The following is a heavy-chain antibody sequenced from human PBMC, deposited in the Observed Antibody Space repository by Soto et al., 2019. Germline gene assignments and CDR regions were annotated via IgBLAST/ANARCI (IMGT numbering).Heavy chain of an antibody. CDR3: ARVWYILNDADY. Sequence: EVQLVESGGGLVQPGGSLRLSCAASGFIVSSTYMTWVRQAPGKGLEWVSVIYSGGSTFYADSVKGRFTISRDNSKNTLYLQMNNLRAEDTAVYYCARVWYILNDADYWGQGTLVTVSP. J-gene: IGHJ4*02. CDR2: IYSGGST. CDR1: GFIVSSTY. D-gene: IGHD1-20*01. V-gene: IGHV3-66*01.